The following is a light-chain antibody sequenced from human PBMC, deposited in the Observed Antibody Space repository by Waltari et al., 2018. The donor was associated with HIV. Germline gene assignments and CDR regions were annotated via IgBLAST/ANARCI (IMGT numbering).Light chain of an antibody. J-gene: IGLJ1*01. Sequence: QSVLTQPPSLSGAPGQRVTISCTGSSSNIGAHFDVHWYQVLPGTAPKLLIFGKSDRPAGVPDRFSGSKSGTSASLAITGLQPEDEAEYFCQSFDNSLNGDVFGTGTTVIVL. CDR2: GKS. V-gene: IGLV1-40*01. CDR1: SSNIGAHFD. CDR3: QSFDNSLNGDV.